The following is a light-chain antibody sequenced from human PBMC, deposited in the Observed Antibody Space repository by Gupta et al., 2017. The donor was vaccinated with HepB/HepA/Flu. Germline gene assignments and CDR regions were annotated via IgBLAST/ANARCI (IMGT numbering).Light chain of an antibody. J-gene: IGLJ1*01. CDR2: DDS. CDR1: NIGSKS. CDR3: QVWDGSSDHYV. V-gene: IGLV3-21*03. Sequence: SYVLTQPPSVSAAAGKTPRITCGGNNIGSKSVHWYQQKPGQAPVLVVYDDSDRPSGIPERFSGSNSGNTATLTISRVEAGDEADYYCQVWDGSSDHYVFGTGTKVTVL.